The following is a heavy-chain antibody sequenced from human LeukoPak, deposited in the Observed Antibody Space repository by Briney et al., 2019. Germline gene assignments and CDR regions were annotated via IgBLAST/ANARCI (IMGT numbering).Heavy chain of an antibody. CDR1: GFTFSSYA. D-gene: IGHD3-10*01. CDR3: ASLTPRGDY. CDR2: ISSNGGST. J-gene: IGHJ4*02. V-gene: IGHV3-64*01. Sequence: PGRSLRLSCAASGFTFSSYAMHWVRQAPGKGLEYVSAISSNGGSTYYANSVKGRFTISRDNSKNTLYLQMGSLRAEDMAVYYCASLTPRGDYWGQGTLVTVSS.